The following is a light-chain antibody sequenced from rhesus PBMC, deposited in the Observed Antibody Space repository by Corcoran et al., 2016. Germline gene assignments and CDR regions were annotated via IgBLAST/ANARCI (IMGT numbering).Light chain of an antibody. J-gene: IGKJ2*01. CDR1: QGISTK. CDR3: QHGYGTPYS. V-gene: IGKV1-25*01. CDR2: SAS. Sequence: DIHMTQSPSSLSASVGDTVNITCRASQGISTKLAWYQQKPGKVPKLLFYSASTLQRGVPSRFSGGGVGTDFILTISSLQPEDFATYYCQHGYGTPYSFGRWTKVEIK.